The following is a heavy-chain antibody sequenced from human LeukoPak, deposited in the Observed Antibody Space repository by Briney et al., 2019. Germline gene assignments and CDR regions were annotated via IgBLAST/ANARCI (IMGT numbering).Heavy chain of an antibody. Sequence: PGGSLRLSCAASGFTVSSNYMSWVRQAPGKGLEWVSVIYSGGSTYYADSVKGRFTISRDNSKNTLYLQMNSLRAEDTAVYYCARGDPYCSGGSCYSGYWGQGTLVTVSS. CDR1: GFTVSSNY. D-gene: IGHD2-15*01. CDR2: IYSGGST. J-gene: IGHJ4*02. CDR3: ARGDPYCSGGSCYSGY. V-gene: IGHV3-53*01.